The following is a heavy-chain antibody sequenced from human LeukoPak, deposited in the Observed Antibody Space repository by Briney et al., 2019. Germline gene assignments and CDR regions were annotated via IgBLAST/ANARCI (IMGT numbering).Heavy chain of an antibody. V-gene: IGHV1-69*05. CDR2: IIPIFGTA. D-gene: IGHD1-26*01. Sequence: SVKLSCKASGGTFSSYAISWVRQAPGQGLEWMGGIIPIFGTANYAQKFQGRVTITTDESTSTAYMELSSLRSEDTAVYYCASVGATRKNAFDIWGQGTMVTVSS. J-gene: IGHJ3*02. CDR1: GGTFSSYA. CDR3: ASVGATRKNAFDI.